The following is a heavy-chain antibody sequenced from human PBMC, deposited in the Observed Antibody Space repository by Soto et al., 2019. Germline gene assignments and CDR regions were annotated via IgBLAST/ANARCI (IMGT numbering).Heavy chain of an antibody. J-gene: IGHJ6*02. CDR2: IYYSGST. CDR3: AREGGYYGSVSYWYYYYGMDV. V-gene: IGHV4-61*01. CDR1: GGSVSSGSYY. Sequence: SEALSRICTVSGGSVSSGSYYWSWIRQPPGKGLEWIGYIYYSGSTNYNPSLKSRVTISVDTSKNQFSLKLSSVTAADTAVYYCAREGGYYGSVSYWYYYYGMDVWRQGTTFTV. D-gene: IGHD3-10*01.